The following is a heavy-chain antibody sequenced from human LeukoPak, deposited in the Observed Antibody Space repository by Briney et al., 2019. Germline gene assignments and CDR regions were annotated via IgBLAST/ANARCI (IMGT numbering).Heavy chain of an antibody. CDR1: GYTFTSYD. Sequence: GASVKVSCKASGYTFTSYDINWVRQATGQGLEWMGWMNPNSGNTGYAQKFQGRVTMTRNTSISTAYMELSSLRSEDTAVYYCARSPPPPLWFGELFPYYFDYWGQGTLVTVSS. CDR2: MNPNSGNT. CDR3: ARSPPPPLWFGELFPYYFDY. J-gene: IGHJ4*02. D-gene: IGHD3-10*01. V-gene: IGHV1-8*01.